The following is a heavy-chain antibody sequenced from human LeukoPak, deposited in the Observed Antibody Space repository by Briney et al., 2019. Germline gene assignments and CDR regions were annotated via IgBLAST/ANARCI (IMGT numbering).Heavy chain of an antibody. CDR1: GGSISSYY. Sequence: SETLSLTCTVSGGSISSYYWSWIRQPAGKGLEWIGRIYTSGSTNSNPSLKSRVTISVDTSKNQFSLKLSPVTVADTAVYYCARHARITMVRGVDYWGQGTLVTVSS. V-gene: IGHV4-4*07. CDR2: IYTSGST. CDR3: ARHARITMVRGVDY. D-gene: IGHD3-10*01. J-gene: IGHJ4*02.